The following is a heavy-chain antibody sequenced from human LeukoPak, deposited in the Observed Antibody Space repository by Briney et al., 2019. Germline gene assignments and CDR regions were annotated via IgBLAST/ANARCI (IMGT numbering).Heavy chain of an antibody. CDR1: GFTFSSYW. V-gene: IGHV3-7*03. D-gene: IGHD3-10*01. J-gene: IGHJ3*02. CDR2: IKQDGSEK. Sequence: GGSLRLSCAASGFTFSSYWMSWVRQAPGKGLEWVANIKQDGSEKYYVDSVKGRFTISRDNAKNPLYLQMNSLRAEDTAVYYCARTTRILWFGELRADAFDIWGQGTMVTVSS. CDR3: ARTTRILWFGELRADAFDI.